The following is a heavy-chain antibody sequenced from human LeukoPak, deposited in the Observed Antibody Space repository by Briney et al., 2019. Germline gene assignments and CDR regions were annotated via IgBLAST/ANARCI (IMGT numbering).Heavy chain of an antibody. Sequence: SETLSLTCAVYGGSFSGYYWSWIRQPPGKGLEWIGEINHSGSTNYNPSLKSRVTISVDTSKNQFSLKLSSVTAADTAVYYCARVTDYYYYYMDVWGKGTTVTVSS. CDR2: INHSGST. CDR3: ARVTDYYYYYMDV. J-gene: IGHJ6*03. CDR1: GGSFSGYY. V-gene: IGHV4-34*01.